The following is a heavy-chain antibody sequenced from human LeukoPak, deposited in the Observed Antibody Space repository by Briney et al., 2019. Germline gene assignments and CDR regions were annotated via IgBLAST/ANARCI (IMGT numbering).Heavy chain of an antibody. CDR3: ARDHYIAAVGTPDY. CDR2: IYQSGKT. D-gene: IGHD6-13*01. Sequence: SGTLSLTCAVSGGSINSSNWWSWVRQPPGKGLEWIGEIYQSGKTNYNPSLKSRVTISVDKSKNEFSLKVRSVTAADTAVYYCARDHYIAAVGTPDYWGQGSLVTVSS. V-gene: IGHV4-4*02. CDR1: GGSINSSNW. J-gene: IGHJ4*02.